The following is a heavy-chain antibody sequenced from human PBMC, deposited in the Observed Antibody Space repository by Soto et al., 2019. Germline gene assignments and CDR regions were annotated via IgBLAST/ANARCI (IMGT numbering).Heavy chain of an antibody. D-gene: IGHD3-3*01. Sequence: EVQLLESGGGVVQPGGSLRLSCAASGFTFSSYGMIWARQTPGKGLEWVSTISGSGGSTYYADSVKGRFTISRDNSKNTLYLQMNSLRAEDTAVYYCAKGKEWGQPAHYYGMDVWGQGTTVTVSS. CDR3: AKGKEWGQPAHYYGMDV. CDR2: ISGSGGST. V-gene: IGHV3-23*01. CDR1: GFTFSSYG. J-gene: IGHJ6*02.